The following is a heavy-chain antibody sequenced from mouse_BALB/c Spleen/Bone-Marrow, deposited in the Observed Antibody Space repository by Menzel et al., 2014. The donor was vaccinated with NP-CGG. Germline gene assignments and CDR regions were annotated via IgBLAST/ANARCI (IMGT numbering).Heavy chain of an antibody. V-gene: IGHV4-1*02. CDR2: INQDSRTI. J-gene: IGHJ3*01. D-gene: IGHD2-3*01. Sequence: EVQLQQSGGGLVHPGGSLKLSCAASGFDFSRYWMGWVRQAPGKGLEWIGEINQDSRTINYTPSLKDKFIISRDNAKNTLYLQMSKVRSEDTALYYCSRLGYYGGFAYWGQGTLVTVSA. CDR1: GFDFSRYW. CDR3: SRLGYYGGFAY.